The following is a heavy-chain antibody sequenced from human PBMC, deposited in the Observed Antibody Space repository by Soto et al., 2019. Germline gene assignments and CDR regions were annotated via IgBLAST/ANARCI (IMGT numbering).Heavy chain of an antibody. CDR3: ARVGGVATRTFDC. CDR1: VGSINDFY. J-gene: IGHJ4*02. V-gene: IGHV4-59*01. Sequence: SETLSVTCTVSVGSINDFYWSSIRQPPGKALEWPAYTYYSGSTHYNPSLKGRVTISVDTSKNQFSLKLRSVTAADTAVYYCARVGGVATRTFDCWGQGTLVTVSS. CDR2: TYYSGST. D-gene: IGHD6-6*01.